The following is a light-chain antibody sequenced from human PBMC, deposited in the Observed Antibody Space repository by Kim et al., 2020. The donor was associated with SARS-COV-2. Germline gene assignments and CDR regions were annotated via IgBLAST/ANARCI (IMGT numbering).Light chain of an antibody. V-gene: IGKV3-20*01. CDR2: GAS. CDR1: QSVSSSY. Sequence: EIVLTQSPGTLSLSPGERATLSCRASQSVSSSYLAWYQQNPGKAPRLLINGASSRATGIPDRFRGSGFGTDFPLTISRLEPEDFAVYYCKQYSGSRTFGQGTPVEIK. CDR3: KQYSGSRT. J-gene: IGKJ1*01.